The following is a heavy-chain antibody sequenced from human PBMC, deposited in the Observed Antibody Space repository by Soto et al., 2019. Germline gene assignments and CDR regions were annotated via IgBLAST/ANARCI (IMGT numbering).Heavy chain of an antibody. D-gene: IGHD3-22*01. Sequence: QVQLQESGPGLVKPSQTLSLTCTVSGGSISSGGYYWSWIRQHPGKGLEWIGYIYYSGSTYYNPPLMSRVTISVDTSKNQFSLKLSSVTAADTAVYYCARVDSSGYYPDYWGQGTLVTVSS. CDR2: IYYSGST. CDR3: ARVDSSGYYPDY. CDR1: GGSISSGGYY. V-gene: IGHV4-31*03. J-gene: IGHJ4*02.